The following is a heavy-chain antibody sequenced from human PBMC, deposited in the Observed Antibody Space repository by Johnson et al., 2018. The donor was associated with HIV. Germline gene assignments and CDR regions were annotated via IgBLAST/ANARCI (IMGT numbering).Heavy chain of an antibody. J-gene: IGHJ3*02. Sequence: QVQVVESGGGVVQPGRSLRLSCAASGFTFSTYGMHWVRQATGTGLEWVAVISYDGSNKYYADYVKGRFTISRDNSKNTLYLQMNSLRAEDTAVYYCARDTPFGYCSSTSCYAGCAFDIWGQGTMVTVSS. CDR3: ARDTPFGYCSSTSCYAGCAFDI. CDR2: ISYDGSNK. V-gene: IGHV3-30*19. D-gene: IGHD2-2*01. CDR1: GFTFSTYG.